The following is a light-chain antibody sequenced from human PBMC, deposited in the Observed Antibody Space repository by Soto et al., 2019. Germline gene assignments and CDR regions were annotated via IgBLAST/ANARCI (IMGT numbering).Light chain of an antibody. V-gene: IGKV3-15*01. CDR1: QTIHSN. CDR2: RAS. J-gene: IGKJ1*01. CDR3: QQCYIYWT. Sequence: IVMTQSPATLSVSPGDIATLCCRAGQTIHSNVAWYQQRPGQAPRLLIYRASTRATGVPARFSGSGSGTEFTLTISGLQPDYFATYYCQQCYIYWTFGQGTKVDI.